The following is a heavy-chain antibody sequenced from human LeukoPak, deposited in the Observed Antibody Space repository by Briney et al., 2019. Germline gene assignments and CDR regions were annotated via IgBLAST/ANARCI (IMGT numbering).Heavy chain of an antibody. CDR3: AKSVTTMVRGYFDY. V-gene: IGHV3-30*02. CDR1: GFTFSSHG. D-gene: IGHD3-10*01. CDR2: IRYDGSNK. J-gene: IGHJ4*02. Sequence: GGSLRLSCAASGFTFSSHGMHWGRQAPGKGLEWVAFIRYDGSNKYYADSVKGRFTISRDNSKNTLYLQMNSLRAEDTAVYYCAKSVTTMVRGYFDYWGQGTLVTVSS.